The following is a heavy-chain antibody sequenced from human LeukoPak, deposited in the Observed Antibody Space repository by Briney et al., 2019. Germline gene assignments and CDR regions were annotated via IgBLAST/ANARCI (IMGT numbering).Heavy chain of an antibody. CDR2: MKPDGSEI. CDR1: GFTFTTYW. J-gene: IGHJ6*03. Sequence: GGSLRLSCAASGFTFTTYWMSWVRQAPGKGLEWVANMKPDGSEIFYVDSVKGRFTISGDNAKNSLYLQMNSLRAEDTALYYCARAGSSISYYYYMDVWGKGTTVTVSS. V-gene: IGHV3-7*03. CDR3: ARAGSSISYYYYMDV. D-gene: IGHD6-6*01.